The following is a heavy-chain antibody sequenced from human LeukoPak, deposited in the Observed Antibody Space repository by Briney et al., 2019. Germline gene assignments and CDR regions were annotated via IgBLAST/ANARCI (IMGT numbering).Heavy chain of an antibody. D-gene: IGHD6-19*01. CDR1: GGSISSSSYY. J-gene: IGHJ3*02. V-gene: IGHV4-39*01. CDR3: ARHPDRSEAGTGFDI. CDR2: IYYSGST. Sequence: SETLSLTCTVSGGSISSSSYYWGWIRQPPEKGLEWIGSIYYSGSTYYNPSLKSRVTISVDASKNQFSLKLSSVTAADTAVYYCARHPDRSEAGTGFDIWGQGTMVTVS.